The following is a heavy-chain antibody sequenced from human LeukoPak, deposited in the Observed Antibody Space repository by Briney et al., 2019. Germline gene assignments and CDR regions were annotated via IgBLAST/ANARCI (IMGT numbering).Heavy chain of an antibody. CDR1: GGSVSSSSYY. CDR3: ASRGELPPYHDY. J-gene: IGHJ4*02. D-gene: IGHD1-26*01. V-gene: IGHV4-39*07. Sequence: SETLSLTCSVSGGSVSSSSYYWAWIRQPPGKGLEWVGSVYYGGSTYYNPSLKSRVTISVDTSKNHFSLKLSSVTAADTAVYYCASRGELPPYHDYWGQGTLVTVSS. CDR2: VYYGGST.